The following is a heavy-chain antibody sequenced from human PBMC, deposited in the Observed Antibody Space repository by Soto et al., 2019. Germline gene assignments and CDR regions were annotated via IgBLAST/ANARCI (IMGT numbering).Heavy chain of an antibody. D-gene: IGHD3-16*01. V-gene: IGHV2-5*02. Sequence: QINLIESGPTLVKPTQTLTLTCTFSGFSLSTSGAAVGWVRQPPGRALEWPALIYWDGDKRYNASLGNRLTITKDTSMNQVVLTLTNVDPADTATYYCAHRATMTILGLIIDNGIWFDPWGQGTRVIVSS. CDR3: AHRATMTILGLIIDNGIWFDP. J-gene: IGHJ5*02. CDR2: IYWDGDK. CDR1: GFSLSTSGAA.